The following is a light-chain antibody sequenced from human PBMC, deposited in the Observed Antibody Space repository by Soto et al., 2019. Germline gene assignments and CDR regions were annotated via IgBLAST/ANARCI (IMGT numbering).Light chain of an antibody. J-gene: IGLJ1*01. CDR2: GND. V-gene: IGLV1-40*01. Sequence: VLTPPPSVSGAPGQRFTISCAGSSSNIGAGYNVHWYQHLPGRAPKLLIFGNDNRPSGVPDRFSASKSGSSASLAITGLQAEDEADYYCQSYDKSLSGFYVFGTGTKVTVL. CDR1: SSNIGAGYN. CDR3: QSYDKSLSGFYV.